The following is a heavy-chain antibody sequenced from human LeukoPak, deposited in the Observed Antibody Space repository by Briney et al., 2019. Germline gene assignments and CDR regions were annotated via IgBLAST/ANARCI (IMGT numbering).Heavy chain of an antibody. CDR1: GGSFSGYY. CDR2: INHSGST. V-gene: IGHV4-34*01. D-gene: IGHD2-21*02. J-gene: IGHJ5*02. Sequence: SETLSLTCAVYGGSFSGYYWSWIRQPPGKGLEWIGEINHSGSTNYNPSLKSRVTISVDTSKNQFSLKLSSVTAADTAVYYCATLLYGGNSSWFDPWGQGTLVTVSS. CDR3: ATLLYGGNSSWFDP.